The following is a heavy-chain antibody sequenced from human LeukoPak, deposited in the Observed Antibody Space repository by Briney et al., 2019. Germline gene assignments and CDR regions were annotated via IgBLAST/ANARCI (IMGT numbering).Heavy chain of an antibody. Sequence: GGSLRLSCAASGFTFKNYWMHWVRQAPGKGLVWVSRINGDGSGITYADSVKGRFTISRDNSKNTLYLQMNSLRAEDTAVYYCANTAAGTNIFDYWGQGTLVTVSS. V-gene: IGHV3-74*03. J-gene: IGHJ4*02. CDR2: INGDGSGI. D-gene: IGHD6-13*01. CDR1: GFTFKNYW. CDR3: ANTAAGTNIFDY.